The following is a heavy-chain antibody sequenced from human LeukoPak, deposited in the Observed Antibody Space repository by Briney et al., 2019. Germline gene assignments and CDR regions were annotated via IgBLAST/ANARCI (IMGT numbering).Heavy chain of an antibody. V-gene: IGHV3-21*01. Sequence: PGGSLRLSCAASGFTFSSYSMSWVRQAPGKGLEWVSSISSSSSYIYYADSVKGRFTISRDNAKNSLYLQMNSLRAEDTAVYYCAREGGYGDYVFDYWGQGTLVTVSS. J-gene: IGHJ4*02. CDR1: GFTFSSYS. CDR2: ISSSSSYI. D-gene: IGHD4-17*01. CDR3: AREGGYGDYVFDY.